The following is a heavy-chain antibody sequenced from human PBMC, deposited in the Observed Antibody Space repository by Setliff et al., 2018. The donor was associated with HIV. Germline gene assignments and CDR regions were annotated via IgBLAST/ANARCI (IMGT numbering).Heavy chain of an antibody. V-gene: IGHV3-74*01. J-gene: IGHJ6*03. Sequence: GGSLRLSCAASGFTFSTYWMHWVRQSPGKGLVWVSRINSDGSVTNYADSVKGRFTVSRDNAKNSLYLQMNSLRAEDSAMYYCARDRGRGMAPSGILDYYYMDVWGKGTTVTVSS. D-gene: IGHD6-13*01. CDR2: INSDGSVT. CDR1: GFTFSTYW. CDR3: ARDRGRGMAPSGILDYYYMDV.